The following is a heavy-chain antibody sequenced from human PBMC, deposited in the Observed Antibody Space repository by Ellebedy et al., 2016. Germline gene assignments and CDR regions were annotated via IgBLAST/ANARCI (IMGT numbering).Heavy chain of an antibody. CDR1: EYSFTNYW. J-gene: IGHJ6*02. V-gene: IGHV5-51*01. Sequence: GESLKISCKGSEYSFTNYWIGWVRQMPGKGLDWMGIIYPSYSDTRYSPSFQGQVTISADKSISTAYLQWSSLKASDTALYYCARHTSPFYGMDVWGQGSPVTVSS. CDR3: ARHTSPFYGMDV. CDR2: IYPSYSDT.